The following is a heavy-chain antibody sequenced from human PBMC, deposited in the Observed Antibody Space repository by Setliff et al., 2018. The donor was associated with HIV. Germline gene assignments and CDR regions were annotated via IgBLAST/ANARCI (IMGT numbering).Heavy chain of an antibody. CDR2: ISAYNGNT. CDR3: ARDRNREDTNYARFDV. V-gene: IGHV1-18*01. D-gene: IGHD4-4*01. J-gene: IGHJ4*02. CDR1: GYTFTSYG. Sequence: ASVKVSCKASGYTFTSYGISWVRQAPGQGLEWMGWISAYNGNTNYAQKLQGRVTMTTDTSTSTAYMELRSLRSDDTAVYYCARDRNREDTNYARFDVWGQGILVTVSS.